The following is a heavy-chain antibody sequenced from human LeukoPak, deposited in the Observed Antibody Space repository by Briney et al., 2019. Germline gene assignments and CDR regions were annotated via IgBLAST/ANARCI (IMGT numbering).Heavy chain of an antibody. J-gene: IGHJ4*02. CDR3: ARLRSATIVDY. Sequence: GGSLRLSCAASGFTFSSYSMNWVRQAPGKGLEWVSYISSSSSTIYYADSVKGRFTISRDNAKNSLYLQMNSLRAEDAAVYYCARLRSATIVDYWGQGTLVTVSS. CDR1: GFTFSSYS. CDR2: ISSSSSTI. V-gene: IGHV3-48*01. D-gene: IGHD5-12*01.